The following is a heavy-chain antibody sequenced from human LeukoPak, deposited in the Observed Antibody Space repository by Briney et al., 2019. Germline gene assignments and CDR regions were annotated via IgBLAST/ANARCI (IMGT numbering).Heavy chain of an antibody. Sequence: PGGSLRLSCAASGFTFSSYRMHWVRQPPGKGLVWVSRITSDGSSTAYADSVKGRFTMSRDNAKNTLYLEMNSLRAEDTAVYYCAKDSYGSGSFYYFDYWGQGTLVTVSS. CDR3: AKDSYGSGSFYYFDY. CDR2: ITSDGSST. J-gene: IGHJ4*02. V-gene: IGHV3-74*01. CDR1: GFTFSSYR. D-gene: IGHD3-10*01.